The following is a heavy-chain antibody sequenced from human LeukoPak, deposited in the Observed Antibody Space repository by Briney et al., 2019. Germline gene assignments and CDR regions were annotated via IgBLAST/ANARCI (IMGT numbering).Heavy chain of an antibody. J-gene: IGHJ5*02. CDR3: ARGLSSSWYTVAGWFDP. V-gene: IGHV4-59*01. Sequence: PSETLSLTCTVSGGSISSYYWSWIRQPPGKGLEWIGYIYYSGGTNYNPSLKSRVTISVDTSKNQFSLKLSSVTAADTAVYYCARGLSSSWYTVAGWFDPWGQGTLVTVSS. CDR1: GGSISSYY. CDR2: IYYSGGT. D-gene: IGHD6-13*01.